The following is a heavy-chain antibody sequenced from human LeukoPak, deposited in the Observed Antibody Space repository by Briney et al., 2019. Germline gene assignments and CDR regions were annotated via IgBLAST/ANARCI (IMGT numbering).Heavy chain of an antibody. D-gene: IGHD5-12*01. J-gene: IGHJ4*02. CDR2: IYPGDSDT. CDR3: ARLLVATPQTSAGFDY. V-gene: IGHV5-51*01. CDR1: GYSFTSYW. Sequence: GESLKISCKGSGYSFTSYWIGWVRQMPGKGLEWMGIIYPGDSDTRYSPSFQGQVTISADKSISTTYLQWSSLKASDTAMYYCARLLVATPQTSAGFDYWGQGTLVTVSS.